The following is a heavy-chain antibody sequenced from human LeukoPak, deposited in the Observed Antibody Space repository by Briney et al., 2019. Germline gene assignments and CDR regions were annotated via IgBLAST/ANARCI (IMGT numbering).Heavy chain of an antibody. Sequence: PGESLKISCKGSGYSFTSYWIGWVRQMPGKGLEWMGIIYPGDSDTRYSPSFQGQVTISADKSISTAYLQWSSLKASDTAMYYCARHGGAWFGAISPLGYYYYYGMDVWGQGTTVTVSS. CDR2: IYPGDSDT. J-gene: IGHJ6*02. CDR1: GYSFTSYW. CDR3: ARHGGAWFGAISPLGYYYYYGMDV. V-gene: IGHV5-51*01. D-gene: IGHD3-10*01.